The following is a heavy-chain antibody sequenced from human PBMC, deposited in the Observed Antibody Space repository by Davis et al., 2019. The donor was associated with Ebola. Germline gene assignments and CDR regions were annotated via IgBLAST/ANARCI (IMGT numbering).Heavy chain of an antibody. CDR1: GFTFSSYS. Sequence: GGSLRLSCAASGFTFSSYSMNWVRQAPGKGLEWVSSISSSSSYIYYADSVKGRFTISRDNAKNSLYLQMNTLRAHDTAVYYCARDTTLAGGGQNYWGQGTLVTVSS. V-gene: IGHV3-21*01. CDR3: ARDTTLAGGGQNY. D-gene: IGHD2-15*01. J-gene: IGHJ4*02. CDR2: ISSSSSYI.